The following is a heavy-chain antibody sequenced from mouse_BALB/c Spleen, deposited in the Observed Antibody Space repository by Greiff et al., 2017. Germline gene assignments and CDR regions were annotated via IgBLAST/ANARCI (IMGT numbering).Heavy chain of an antibody. CDR1: GYTFTDYD. D-gene: IGHD4-1*01. Sequence: VQLQQSGAELVRPGVSVKISCKGSGYTFTDYDMHWVKQSHAKSLEWIGVISTYYGDASYNQKFKGKATMTVDKSSSTAYMELARLTSEDSAIYYCARRGTWTWFAYWGQGTLVTVSA. CDR3: ARRGTWTWFAY. J-gene: IGHJ3*01. V-gene: IGHV1S137*01. CDR2: ISTYYGDA.